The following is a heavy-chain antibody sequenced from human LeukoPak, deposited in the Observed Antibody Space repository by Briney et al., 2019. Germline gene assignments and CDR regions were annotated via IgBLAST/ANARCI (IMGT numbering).Heavy chain of an antibody. V-gene: IGHV4-59*08. D-gene: IGHD1-26*01. J-gene: IGHJ5*02. CDR3: ASHVAVGETA. CDR1: GGSISNDY. CDR2: IYYTGST. Sequence: SETLSLTCSVSGGSISNDYWSWIRQAPGKGLEWIGYIYYTGSTNYNPSLESRVTISLDTSKNQFSLKLTSVTAADTAVYYCASHVAVGETAWGQGTLVTVSS.